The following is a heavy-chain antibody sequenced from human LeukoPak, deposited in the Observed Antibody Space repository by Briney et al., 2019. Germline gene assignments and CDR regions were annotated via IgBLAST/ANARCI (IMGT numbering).Heavy chain of an antibody. CDR3: ARAIRGSKIASRYYYYHMDV. CDR2: IIPIFGTA. D-gene: IGHD3-10*01. Sequence: SVKVSCKASGYTFNSYAISWVRQAPGQGLEWMGGIIPIFGTANYAQKFQGRVTITADKSTSTAYMELYSLRSEDTAVYYCARAIRGSKIASRYYYYHMDVWGKGTTVTVSS. CDR1: GYTFNSYA. J-gene: IGHJ6*03. V-gene: IGHV1-69*06.